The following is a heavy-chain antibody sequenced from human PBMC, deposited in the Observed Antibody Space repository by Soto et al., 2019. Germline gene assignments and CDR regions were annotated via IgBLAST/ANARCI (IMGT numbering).Heavy chain of an antibody. D-gene: IGHD3-22*01. Sequence: PGESLKISCKGSGYSFSSYWIGWVRQMPGKGLEWMGIIYPGDSDIRYSPSFQGQVTISADKFISTAYLQWGSLKASDTAMYYCARLRYYCNGSGFPYYFDYWGQGSLVTVSS. V-gene: IGHV5-51*01. CDR2: IYPGDSDI. J-gene: IGHJ4*02. CDR3: ARLRYYCNGSGFPYYFDY. CDR1: GYSFSSYW.